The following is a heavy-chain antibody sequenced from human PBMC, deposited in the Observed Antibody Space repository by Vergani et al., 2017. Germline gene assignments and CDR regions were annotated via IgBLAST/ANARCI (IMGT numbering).Heavy chain of an antibody. J-gene: IGHJ4*02. D-gene: IGHD3-10*01. V-gene: IGHV3-23*01. CDR1: GFTFSNYA. CDR2: ISGSGGST. CDR3: ARGDGSGSFPFDY. Sequence: EVQLLESGGGLVQPGGSLRLSCAASGFTFSNYAMSWVRQAPGKGLEWVSAISGSGGSTYYANSVKGRFTISRDNSKNTLYLQMNSLSAEDTAVYYCARGDGSGSFPFDYWGQGTLVTVSS.